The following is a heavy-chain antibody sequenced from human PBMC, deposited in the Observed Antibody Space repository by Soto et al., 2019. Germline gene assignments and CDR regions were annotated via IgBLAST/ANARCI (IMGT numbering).Heavy chain of an antibody. Sequence: QVQLVQSGAEVKKPGSSVKVSCKAPGGTLSSYAINGVRQAPGQGIEWMGGIIPIFGSANYAPKFQGRVTISADESTSTAYMEVSSLRSEDTAVYYCAGTREIPYYHGMDVWGQGTTVTVSS. J-gene: IGHJ6*02. V-gene: IGHV1-69*01. D-gene: IGHD2-2*02. CDR1: GGTLSSYA. CDR2: IIPIFGSA. CDR3: AGTREIPYYHGMDV.